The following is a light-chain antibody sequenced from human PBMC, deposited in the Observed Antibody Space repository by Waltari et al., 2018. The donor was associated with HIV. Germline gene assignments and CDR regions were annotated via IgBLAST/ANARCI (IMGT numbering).Light chain of an antibody. CDR2: DNN. CDR1: TSTLVKTF. V-gene: IGLV1-51*01. CDR3: GTWDSSVSAGV. Sequence: QSVFTQPPSVSAAPGQKVTFSCSGSTSTLVKTFVSWYQQLPEAAPKLIIYDNNKRPSGVPDRFSGSKSATSATLAITGLQTGDEADYYCGTWDSSVSAGVFGGGTKLTVL. J-gene: IGLJ2*01.